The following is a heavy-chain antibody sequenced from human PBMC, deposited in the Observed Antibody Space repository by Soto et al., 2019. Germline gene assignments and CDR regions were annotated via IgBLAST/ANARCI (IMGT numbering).Heavy chain of an antibody. CDR1: GGSISSYY. Sequence: SETLSLTCTVSGGSISSYYWSWIRQPPGKGLEWIGYIYYSGSTNYNPSLKSRVTISVDTSKNQFSLKLSSVTAADTDVYYCEGHRVRGVILPYFDYWGQGTLVTVSS. CDR3: EGHRVRGVILPYFDY. CDR2: IYYSGST. D-gene: IGHD3-10*01. J-gene: IGHJ4*02. V-gene: IGHV4-59*08.